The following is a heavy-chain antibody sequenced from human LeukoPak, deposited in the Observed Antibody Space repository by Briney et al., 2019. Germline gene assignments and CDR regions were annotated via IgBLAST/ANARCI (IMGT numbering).Heavy chain of an antibody. CDR3: ARGPSIYAGGPERLTGYYLGYYGMDV. CDR2: ISSSSSSYI. V-gene: IGHV3-21*01. D-gene: IGHD3-9*01. CDR1: GFTFSSYS. Sequence: GGSLRLSCAASGFTFSSYSMNWVRQAPGKGLEWVSSISSSSSSYIYYADSVKGRFTISRDNAKNSLYLQMNSLRAEDTAVYYCARGPSIYAGGPERLTGYYLGYYGMDVWGQGTTVTVSS. J-gene: IGHJ6*02.